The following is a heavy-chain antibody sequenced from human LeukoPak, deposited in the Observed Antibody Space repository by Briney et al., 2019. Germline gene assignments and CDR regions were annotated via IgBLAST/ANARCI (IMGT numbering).Heavy chain of an antibody. D-gene: IGHD5-24*01. Sequence: GGSLRLSCAASGFTFSSYAMHWVRQAPGMGLEWVAVISYDGSNKYYADSVKGRFTISRDNSKNTLYLQMNSLRAEDTAVYYCARKAIGWWFDPWGQGTLVTVSS. CDR3: ARKAIGWWFDP. CDR1: GFTFSSYA. V-gene: IGHV3-30*01. J-gene: IGHJ5*02. CDR2: ISYDGSNK.